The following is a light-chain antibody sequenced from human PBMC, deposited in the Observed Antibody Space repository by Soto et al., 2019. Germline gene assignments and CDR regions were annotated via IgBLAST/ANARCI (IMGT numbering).Light chain of an antibody. Sequence: DIQMTQSPSTLSASVGDRVTITCRASPSSNWLAWYQQKPGKAPKLLIYKASSLESGVPARFSGSGSGTEFTLTISSLKPDDGASYYCQKYNNYSPRKLGQGTKVEIK. CDR3: QKYNNYSPRK. CDR1: PSSNW. CDR2: KAS. V-gene: IGKV1-5*03. J-gene: IGKJ1*01.